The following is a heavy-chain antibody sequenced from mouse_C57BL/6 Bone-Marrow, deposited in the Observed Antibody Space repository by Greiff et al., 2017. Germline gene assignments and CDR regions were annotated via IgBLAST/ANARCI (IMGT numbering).Heavy chain of an antibody. CDR1: GYTFTDYN. J-gene: IGHJ3*01. Sequence: EVKLQESGPELVKPGASVKIPCKASGYTFTDYNMDWVKQSHGKSLEWIGDINPNNGGTIYNQKFKGKATLTVDKSSSTAYMELRSLTSEDTAVYYCARLVLRQLRLAWFAYWGQGTLVTVSA. D-gene: IGHD3-2*02. CDR3: ARLVLRQLRLAWFAY. CDR2: INPNNGGT. V-gene: IGHV1-18*01.